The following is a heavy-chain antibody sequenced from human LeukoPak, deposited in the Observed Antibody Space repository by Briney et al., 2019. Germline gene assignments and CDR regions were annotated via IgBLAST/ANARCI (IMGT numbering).Heavy chain of an antibody. CDR3: ARETEVGDAFDI. CDR2: IYTSGST. Sequence: PSETLSLTCTVSGGSISSYYWSWIRQPPGKGLEWIGRIYTSGSTNYNPSLKSRVTISVDTSKNQFSLKLSSVTAADTAVYYCARETEVGDAFDIWGQGTMVTVSS. J-gene: IGHJ3*02. D-gene: IGHD3-10*01. V-gene: IGHV4-4*08. CDR1: GGSISSYY.